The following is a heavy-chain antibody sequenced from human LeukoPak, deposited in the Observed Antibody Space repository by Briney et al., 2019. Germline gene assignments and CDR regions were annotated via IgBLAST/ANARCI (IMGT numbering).Heavy chain of an antibody. CDR2: ISSSSSYI. D-gene: IGHD1-26*01. V-gene: IGHV3-21*04. CDR1: GFTFSSYA. J-gene: IGHJ4*02. Sequence: GGSLRLSCAASGFTFSSYAMHWVRQAPGKGLEWVSSISSSSSYIYYADSVKGRFTISRDNAKNSLYLQMNSLRAEDTAVYYCAREGEVGAADYWGQGTLVTVSS. CDR3: AREGEVGAADY.